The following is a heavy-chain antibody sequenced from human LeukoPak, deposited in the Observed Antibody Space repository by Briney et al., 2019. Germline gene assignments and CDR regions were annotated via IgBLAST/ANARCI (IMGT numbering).Heavy chain of an antibody. CDR3: ARDAPANAFDI. Sequence: SETLSLTCTVSGGSISSYYWSWIRQSARKGLEWIGRIYTSGSTNYNPSPKSRVTMSVDTSKNQFSLKLSSVTAADTAVYYCARDAPANAFDIWGQGTMVTVSS. CDR1: GGSISSYY. CDR2: IYTSGST. J-gene: IGHJ3*02. V-gene: IGHV4-4*07.